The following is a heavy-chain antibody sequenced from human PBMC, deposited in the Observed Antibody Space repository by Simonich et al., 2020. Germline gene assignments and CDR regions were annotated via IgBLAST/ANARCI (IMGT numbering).Heavy chain of an antibody. CDR2: ISSSGSTI. V-gene: IGHV3-48*03. D-gene: IGHD4-17*01. CDR1: GFTFSSYE. J-gene: IGHJ4*02. Sequence: EVQLVESGGGLVQPGGSLRLSCAASGFTFSSYEMNWVRQAPGKGLEWGSYISSSGSTIYYADSGKGRFTISRDNAKNSLYLQMNSLRAEDTAVYYCARHYYGDYYFDYWGQGTLVTVSS. CDR3: ARHYYGDYYFDY.